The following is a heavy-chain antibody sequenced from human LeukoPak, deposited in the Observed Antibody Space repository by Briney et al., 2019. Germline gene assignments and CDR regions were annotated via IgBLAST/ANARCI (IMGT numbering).Heavy chain of an antibody. V-gene: IGHV4-39*07. CDR3: ARGEYYDSSDY. CDR1: GGSISSSYY. CDR2: IYYSGST. Sequence: SETLSLTCGVSGGSISSSYYWGWIRQPPGKGLEWIGSIYYSGSTYYNPSLKSRVTISVDTSKNQFSLKLSSVTAADTAVYYCARGEYYDSSDYWGQGTLVTVSS. D-gene: IGHD3-22*01. J-gene: IGHJ4*02.